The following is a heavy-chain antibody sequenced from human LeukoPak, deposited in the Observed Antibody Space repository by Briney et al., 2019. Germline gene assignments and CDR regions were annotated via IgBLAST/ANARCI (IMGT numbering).Heavy chain of an antibody. CDR2: IYHSGST. D-gene: IGHD6-19*01. CDR3: ARDVEGSGWSNFQH. CDR1: GGSISSYY. V-gene: IGHV4-59*01. J-gene: IGHJ1*01. Sequence: SETLSLTCTVSGGSISSYYWSWIRQPPGKGLEWIGYIYHSGSTNYNPSLKSRVTISVDTSKNQFSLKLSSVTAADTAVHYCARDVEGSGWSNFQHWGQGTLVTVSS.